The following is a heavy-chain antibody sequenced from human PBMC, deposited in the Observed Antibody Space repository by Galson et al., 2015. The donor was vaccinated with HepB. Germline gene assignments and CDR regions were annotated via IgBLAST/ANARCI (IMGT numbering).Heavy chain of an antibody. Sequence: SVKVSCKASGGTFSSYAISWVRQAPGQGLEWMGGIIPIFGTANYAQKFQGRVTITADKSTSTAYMELSSLRSEDTAVYYCARDWRGYYGSGSYETGWFDPWGQGTLVTVSS. D-gene: IGHD3-10*01. J-gene: IGHJ5*02. V-gene: IGHV1-69*06. CDR1: GGTFSSYA. CDR3: ARDWRGYYGSGSYETGWFDP. CDR2: IIPIFGTA.